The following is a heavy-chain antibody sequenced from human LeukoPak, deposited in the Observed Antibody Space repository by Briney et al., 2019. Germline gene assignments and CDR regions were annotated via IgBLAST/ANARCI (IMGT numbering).Heavy chain of an antibody. Sequence: GFLRLSCAASGFTFSSYGMQWVRQAPGKGLDWVAVISNDGSKKYYADSVKGRFTISRDNSKNTLSLQVSSLRTEDTAVYYCAKDRYSYAFEYSDSWGQGTLVTVSS. D-gene: IGHD5-18*01. V-gene: IGHV3-30*18. CDR1: GFTFSSYG. CDR3: AKDRYSYAFEYSDS. CDR2: ISNDGSKK. J-gene: IGHJ4*02.